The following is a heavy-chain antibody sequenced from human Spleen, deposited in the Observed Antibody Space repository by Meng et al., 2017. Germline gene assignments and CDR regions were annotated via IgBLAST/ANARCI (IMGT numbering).Heavy chain of an antibody. D-gene: IGHD4-17*01. Sequence: GESLKISCAASGFTFSSYAMHWVRQAPGKGLEWVAVIWYDGSNKYYADSVKGRFTISRDNSKNTLYLQMNSLRAEDTAVYYCAKRSYGDYLTGVWGQGTTVTVSS. J-gene: IGHJ6*02. V-gene: IGHV3-33*06. CDR3: AKRSYGDYLTGV. CDR2: IWYDGSNK. CDR1: GFTFSSYA.